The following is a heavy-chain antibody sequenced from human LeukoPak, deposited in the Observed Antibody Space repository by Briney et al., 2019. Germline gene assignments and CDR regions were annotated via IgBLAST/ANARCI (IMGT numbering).Heavy chain of an antibody. J-gene: IGHJ4*02. Sequence: ASVKVSCKASGYTFTSYGISWGRQAPGQGLEWMGWITAYNDNTNYAQKLQVRVTMTTDTSTSTAYMELRSLRSDDTAVYYCARALLWFGEPSHIDYWGQGTLVTASS. CDR3: ARALLWFGEPSHIDY. CDR2: ITAYNDNT. V-gene: IGHV1-18*01. D-gene: IGHD3-10*01. CDR1: GYTFTSYG.